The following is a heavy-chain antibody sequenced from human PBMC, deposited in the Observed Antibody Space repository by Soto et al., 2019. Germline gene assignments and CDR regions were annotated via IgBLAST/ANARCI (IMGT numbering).Heavy chain of an antibody. CDR2: ISGSGDGT. Sequence: GKGLEWVSAISGSGDGTDYADSVKGRFNISRDNSKNTLYLQMNSLRAEDTAVFFRAKDGTRVGSTASAFRRNRTSDP. V-gene: IGHV3-23*01. J-gene: IGHJ5*02. CDR3: AKDGTRVGSTASAFRRNRTSDP. D-gene: IGHD6-13*01.